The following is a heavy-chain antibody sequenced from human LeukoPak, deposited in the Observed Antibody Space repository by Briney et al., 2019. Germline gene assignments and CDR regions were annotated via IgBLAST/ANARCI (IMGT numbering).Heavy chain of an antibody. D-gene: IGHD2/OR15-2a*01. Sequence: GGSLRLSCAASGFIFSTYGMHWVRQAPGKGLEWVAVISYDGSNKYYADSVKGRFTISRDNSKNTLYLQMNSLRAEDTAVYYCARDDYVISGALDIWGQGTMVTVSS. CDR2: ISYDGSNK. J-gene: IGHJ3*02. V-gene: IGHV3-30*03. CDR1: GFIFSTYG. CDR3: ARDDYVISGALDI.